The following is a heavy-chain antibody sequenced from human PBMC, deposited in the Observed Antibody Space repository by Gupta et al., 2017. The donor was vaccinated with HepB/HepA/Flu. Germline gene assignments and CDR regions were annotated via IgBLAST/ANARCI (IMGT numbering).Heavy chain of an antibody. D-gene: IGHD1-14*01. Sequence: QIHLVQSGAEVKKPGASVKVSCEASGYTFTSYGISWVRQAPGQGLAWIGWVSGYNGNTNYAQKVQGRVSMTTDSSTNTAFLELRSLTSDDTAVYFCARDVMRKSVHSYKLDYWGQGTLITVSS. J-gene: IGHJ4*02. V-gene: IGHV1-18*01. CDR1: GYTFTSYG. CDR3: ARDVMRKSVHSYKLDY. CDR2: VSGYNGNT.